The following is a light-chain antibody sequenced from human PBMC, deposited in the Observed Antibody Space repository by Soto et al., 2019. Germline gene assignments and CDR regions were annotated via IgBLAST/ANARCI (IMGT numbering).Light chain of an antibody. CDR3: QQYGRSPFT. V-gene: IGKV3-20*01. Sequence: EIVLTQSPGTLSLSPGERATLSCRASQSVSSSYLAWYQQKPGQAPMLLIYGASSRATGIPGRFSGSGSGTDFTLTISRLEPEDFAVYYCQQYGRSPFTCGPGTKVDIK. J-gene: IGKJ3*01. CDR2: GAS. CDR1: QSVSSSY.